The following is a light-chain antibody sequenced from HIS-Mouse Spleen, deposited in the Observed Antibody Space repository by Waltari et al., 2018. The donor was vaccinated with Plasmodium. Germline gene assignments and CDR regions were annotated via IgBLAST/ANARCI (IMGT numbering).Light chain of an antibody. CDR2: LGS. CDR1: QSLLHSNGYNY. J-gene: IGKJ4*01. V-gene: IGKV2-28*01. Sequence: DIVMTQSPLSLPVTPGEPASISCRSSQSLLHSNGYNYLDWYLQKPGQSPQLLIYLGSNRASGVPDRLRGSGSGTDFTLKISRVEAEDVGVYYCQQRSNWPRVLTFGGGTKVEIK. CDR3: QQRSNWPRVLT.